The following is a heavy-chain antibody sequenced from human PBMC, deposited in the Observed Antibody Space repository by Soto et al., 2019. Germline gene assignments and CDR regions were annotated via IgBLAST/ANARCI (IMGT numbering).Heavy chain of an antibody. J-gene: IGHJ4*02. CDR3: AREGVRVVEGGYSFDY. CDR1: GFTFSSYG. D-gene: IGHD3-22*01. V-gene: IGHV3-33*01. Sequence: QVQLVESGGGVVQPGRSLRLSCAASGFTFSSYGMHWVRQAPGKGLEWVAVIWYDGSNKYYADSVKGRFTISRDNSKNKLYLQMNSLRAEDTAVYYCAREGVRVVEGGYSFDYWGQGTLVTVSS. CDR2: IWYDGSNK.